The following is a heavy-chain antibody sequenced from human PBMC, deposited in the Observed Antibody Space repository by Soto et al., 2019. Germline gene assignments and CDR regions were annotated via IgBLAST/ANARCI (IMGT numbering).Heavy chain of an antibody. CDR3: ARRRVTTVTTRVYYYGMDV. CDR2: IYYSGST. V-gene: IGHV4-30-4*01. Sequence: QVQLQESGPGLVKPSQTLSLTCTVSGGSISSGDYYWSWIRQPPGKGLEWIGYIYYSGSTYYNPSLKSRVTISVDTSKNQFSLKLSSVTAADTAVYYCARRRVTTVTTRVYYYGMDVWGQGTTVTVS. CDR1: GGSISSGDYY. J-gene: IGHJ6*02. D-gene: IGHD4-4*01.